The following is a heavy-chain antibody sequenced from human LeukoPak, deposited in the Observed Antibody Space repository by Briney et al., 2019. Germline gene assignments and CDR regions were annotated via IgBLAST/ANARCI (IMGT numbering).Heavy chain of an antibody. CDR1: GFTFSSYG. Sequence: PGGSLTLSCAASGFTFSSYGMHWVRQAPGKGLEWVAFIRYDGSNKYYADSVKGRFTISRDNSKNTLYLQMNSLRAEDTAVYYCAKMVVVVGYGPWGVDYWGQGTLVTVSS. CDR3: AKMVVVVGYGPWGVDY. D-gene: IGHD3-22*01. V-gene: IGHV3-30*02. J-gene: IGHJ4*02. CDR2: IRYDGSNK.